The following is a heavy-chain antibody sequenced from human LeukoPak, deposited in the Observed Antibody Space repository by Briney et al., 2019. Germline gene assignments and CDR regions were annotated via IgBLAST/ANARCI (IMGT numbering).Heavy chain of an antibody. CDR1: GYTFTSYY. J-gene: IGHJ4*02. CDR3: ARSIGYYDFWSGKQFDY. CDR2: INPSGGST. Sequence: GASVKVSCKASGYTFTSYYMHWVRQAPGQGLEWMGIINPSGGSTSYAQKFQGRVTMTRDTSTSTVYMELSSLRSEDTAVYYCARSIGYYDFWSGKQFDYWGQGTLVTVSS. V-gene: IGHV1-46*01. D-gene: IGHD3-3*01.